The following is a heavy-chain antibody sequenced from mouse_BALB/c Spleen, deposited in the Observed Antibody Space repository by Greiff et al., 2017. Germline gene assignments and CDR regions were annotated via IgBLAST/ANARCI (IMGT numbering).Heavy chain of an antibody. CDR3: ARGTIYDGYYNYAMDY. V-gene: IGHV1-47*01. Sequence: QVQLKQSGAELVKPGASVKMSCKAFGYTFTTYPIEWMKQNHGKSLEWIGNFHPYNDDTKYNEKFKGKAKLTVEKSSSTVYLELSRLTSDDSAVYYCARGTIYDGYYNYAMDYWGQGTSVTVSS. CDR2: FHPYNDDT. D-gene: IGHD2-3*01. CDR1: GYTFTTYP. J-gene: IGHJ4*01.